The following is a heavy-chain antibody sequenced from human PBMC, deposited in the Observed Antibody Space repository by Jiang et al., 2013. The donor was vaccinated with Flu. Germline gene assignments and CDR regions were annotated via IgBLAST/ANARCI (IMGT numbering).Heavy chain of an antibody. J-gene: IGHJ4*02. CDR3: ASGRDESKSGN. D-gene: IGHD1-26*01. CDR1: GGSISSGGYY. CDR2: IYYSGST. V-gene: IGHV4-31*03. Sequence: PGLVKPSQTLSLTCTVSGGSISSGGYYWSWIRQHPGKGLEWIGCIYYSGSTYYNPSLTSRITVSVDASKNQFSLKLSSLTAADTAVYYCASGRDESKSGNWGPGTLVTVSS.